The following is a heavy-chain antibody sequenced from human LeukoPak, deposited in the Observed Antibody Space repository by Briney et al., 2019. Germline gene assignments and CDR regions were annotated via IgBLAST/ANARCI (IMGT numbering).Heavy chain of an antibody. J-gene: IGHJ3*02. D-gene: IGHD3-16*01. CDR1: GYSFTTYS. V-gene: IGHV5-51*01. CDR3: ASRGRDAFDI. CDR2: IYPGDSDT. Sequence: GESLKISCKGSGYSFTTYSIGWIRQMPGKGLEWMGIIYPGDSDTRYSPSFQGQVTISADKSISTAYLQWSSLKASDNGMHYCASRGRDAFDIWGQGTMVTVSS.